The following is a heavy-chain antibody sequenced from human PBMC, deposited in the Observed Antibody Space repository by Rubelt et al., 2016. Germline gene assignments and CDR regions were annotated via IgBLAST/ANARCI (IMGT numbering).Heavy chain of an antibody. CDR3: ARLAAAAKKVIDY. V-gene: IGHV6-1*01. CDR2: TYYRSEWSN. Sequence: QSPSRGLEWLGRTYYRSEWSNDYAVSVKSRITISPDTSKNQFSLHLNSVTPDDTAVYYCARLAAAAKKVIDYWGQGTLVTVSS. D-gene: IGHD6-13*01. J-gene: IGHJ4*02.